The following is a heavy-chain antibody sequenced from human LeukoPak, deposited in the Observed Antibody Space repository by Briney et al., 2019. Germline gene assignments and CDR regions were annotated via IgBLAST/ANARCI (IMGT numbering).Heavy chain of an antibody. J-gene: IGHJ4*02. V-gene: IGHV3-21*01. Sequence: PGGSLRLSCAASGFTFSTYSMNWVRQAPGKGLEWVSSINSGSTHFYYADSVKGRFTISRDNSKSTLYLQMNSLRAEDTAIYYCAKDFHSTGWYYFDSWGQGTLVTVSS. CDR3: AKDFHSTGWYYFDS. D-gene: IGHD6-19*01. CDR1: GFTFSTYS. CDR2: INSGSTHF.